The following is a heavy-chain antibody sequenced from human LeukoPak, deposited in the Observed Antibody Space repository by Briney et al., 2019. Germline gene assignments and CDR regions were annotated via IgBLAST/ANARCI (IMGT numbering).Heavy chain of an antibody. D-gene: IGHD2-21*01. Sequence: GGSLRLSREASEFTFSRFAMSWIRQPPGTGLEWVSPLSGSGSATYYADSVKGRFTTSRDNSKDTLYLQMDNVRADDTAVYYCAKHLGSHSFLFYYMDDWGKGTSVIVSS. J-gene: IGHJ6*03. CDR3: AKHLGSHSFLFYYMDD. CDR2: LSGSGSAT. V-gene: IGHV3-23*01. CDR1: EFTFSRFA.